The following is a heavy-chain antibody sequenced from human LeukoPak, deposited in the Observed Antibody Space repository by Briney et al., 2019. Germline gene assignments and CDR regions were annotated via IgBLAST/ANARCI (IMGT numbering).Heavy chain of an antibody. J-gene: IGHJ4*02. CDR1: GFTFSSHW. CDR3: ARVWGTIVGAIYY. Sequence: GGSLRLSCAASGFTFSSHWMHWVRQAPGKGLVWVSRINSDGSSTSYADSVKGRFTISRDNAKNTLYLQMNSLRAEDTAVYYCARVWGTIVGAIYYWGQGTLVTVSS. D-gene: IGHD1-26*01. V-gene: IGHV3-74*01. CDR2: INSDGSST.